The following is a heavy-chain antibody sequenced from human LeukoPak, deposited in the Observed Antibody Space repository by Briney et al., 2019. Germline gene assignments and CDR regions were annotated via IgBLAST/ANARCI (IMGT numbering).Heavy chain of an antibody. CDR1: GGSISNYY. CDR3: ARASYSYDINGWVPFDY. Sequence: SETLSLTCSVAGGSISNYYWSWIRQPPGKGLDGIGYISYSGSTNYNPSLKIRVTISVDTSKNQFSLKMRSVTAADTAVYYCARASYSYDINGWVPFDYWGKGTLVTVSS. V-gene: IGHV4-59*01. J-gene: IGHJ4*02. D-gene: IGHD3-22*01. CDR2: ISYSGST.